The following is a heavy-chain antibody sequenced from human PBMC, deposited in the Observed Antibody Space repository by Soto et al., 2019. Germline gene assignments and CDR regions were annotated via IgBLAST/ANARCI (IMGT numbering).Heavy chain of an antibody. J-gene: IGHJ5*02. V-gene: IGHV4-4*07. D-gene: IGHD2-21*01. Sequence: SETLSLTCTVSGGSITNYYWSWIRQPAGKGLEWIGRIYTKERTNYNLSFRNRVTMSVDTSKTQFSLKLDAVTAADTAVYYCARDDSKDGGNNWFDPWGQGTLVTVSS. CDR1: GGSITNYY. CDR3: ARDDSKDGGNNWFDP. CDR2: IYTKERT.